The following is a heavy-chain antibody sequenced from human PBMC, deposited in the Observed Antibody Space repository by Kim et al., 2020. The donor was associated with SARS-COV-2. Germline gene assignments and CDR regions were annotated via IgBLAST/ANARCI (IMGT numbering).Heavy chain of an antibody. D-gene: IGHD3-22*01. V-gene: IGHV3-23*01. CDR1: GFIFNTYA. CDR3: AALGHGSKWFFY. J-gene: IGHJ4*02. Sequence: GGSLRLFCAASGFIFNTYAMSWVRQAPGKGLEWVSTVSGTGGSTYYADPVKGRFMISRDNSQNVLYLQLDSLRIEDTALYYCAALGHGSKWFFYCGQGTL. CDR2: VSGTGGST.